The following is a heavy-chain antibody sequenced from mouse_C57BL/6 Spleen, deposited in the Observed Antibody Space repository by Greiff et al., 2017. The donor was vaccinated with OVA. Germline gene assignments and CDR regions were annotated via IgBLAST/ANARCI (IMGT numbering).Heavy chain of an antibody. J-gene: IGHJ2*01. CDR3: ARRTAAVFDY. V-gene: IGHV1-50*01. CDR2: IDPSDSYT. CDR1: GYTFTSYW. Sequence: QVQLQQPGAELVKPGASVKLSCKASGYTFTSYWMQWVKQRPGQGLEWIGEIDPSDSYTNYNQKFKGKATLTVDTSSSTAYMQLSSLTSEDSAVYYCARRTAAVFDYWGQGTTLTVSS.